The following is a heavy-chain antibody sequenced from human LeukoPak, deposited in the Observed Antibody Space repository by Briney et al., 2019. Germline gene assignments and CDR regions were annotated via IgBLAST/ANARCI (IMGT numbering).Heavy chain of an antibody. Sequence: GGSLRLSCAASGFNFSSSGMHWVRQAPGEGLEWVAYIGYTGTNTYYADSVKGRFTISRDNSKNTVHLQMNSLRAADTALYSCARDLTGKYYIAYWGQGTLVTVSS. CDR2: IGYTGTNT. V-gene: IGHV3-30*02. CDR3: ARDLTGKYYIAY. J-gene: IGHJ4*02. CDR1: GFNFSSSG. D-gene: IGHD2-8*02.